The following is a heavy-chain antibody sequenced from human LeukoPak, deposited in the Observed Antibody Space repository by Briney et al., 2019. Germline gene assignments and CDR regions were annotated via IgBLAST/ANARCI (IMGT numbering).Heavy chain of an antibody. Sequence: PSETLSLTCTVSGDSFSSNYWSWIRQPDGKTLEWIGRIYTSGSTNYNPSLKSRITMSVDTSNNQLSLKLRSVTAADTAVYYCARIHRRADSSGYYYEDWYFDLWGRGTLVTVSS. CDR1: GDSFSSNY. CDR2: IYTSGST. D-gene: IGHD3-22*01. CDR3: ARIHRRADSSGYYYEDWYFDL. J-gene: IGHJ2*01. V-gene: IGHV4-4*07.